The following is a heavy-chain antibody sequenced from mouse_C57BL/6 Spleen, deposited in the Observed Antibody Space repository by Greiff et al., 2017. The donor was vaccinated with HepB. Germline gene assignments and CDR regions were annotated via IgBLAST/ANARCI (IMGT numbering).Heavy chain of an antibody. V-gene: IGHV1-55*01. CDR2: IYPGSGST. CDR3: SRGGSYYGNYKAMDY. D-gene: IGHD2-1*01. J-gene: IGHJ4*01. Sequence: QVQLQQPGAELVKPGASVKMSCKASGYTFTSYWITWVKQRPGQGLEWIGDIYPGSGSTNYNEKFKSKATLTVDTSSSTAYMQLSSLTSEDSAVYYCSRGGSYYGNYKAMDYWGQGTSVTVSS. CDR1: GYTFTSYW.